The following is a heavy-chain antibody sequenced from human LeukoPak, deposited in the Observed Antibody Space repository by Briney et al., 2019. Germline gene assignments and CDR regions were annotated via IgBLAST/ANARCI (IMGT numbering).Heavy chain of an antibody. Sequence: NRGESLKISCKGSGYSFTSYWIGWVRQMPGKGLEWMGIIYPGDSDTRYSPSFQGQVTISADKSISTAYLQWSSLKASDTAMYYCARIQGGLVVSLLSYYFDYWGQGTLVTVSS. CDR1: GYSFTSYW. V-gene: IGHV5-51*01. CDR3: ARIQGGLVVSLLSYYFDY. CDR2: IYPGDSDT. J-gene: IGHJ4*02. D-gene: IGHD1-26*01.